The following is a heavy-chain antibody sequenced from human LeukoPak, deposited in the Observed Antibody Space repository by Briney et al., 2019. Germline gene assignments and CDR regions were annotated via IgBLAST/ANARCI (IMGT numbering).Heavy chain of an antibody. J-gene: IGHJ4*02. CDR3: ATFRVANPSIIDY. Sequence: KPSETLSLTCNVSGGSITSTSHYWGWIRQSPGKGLEWLGNIFHSGRTDDNPSLKSRVSISVDTSTNQFSLKLNSMTVPDTAVYYCATFRVANPSIIDYWGQGILVTVSS. CDR2: IFHSGRT. D-gene: IGHD1-14*01. V-gene: IGHV4-39*01. CDR1: GGSITSTSHY.